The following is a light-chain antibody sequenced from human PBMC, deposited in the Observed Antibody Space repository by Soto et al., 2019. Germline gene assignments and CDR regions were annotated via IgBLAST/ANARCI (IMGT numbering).Light chain of an antibody. CDR2: DAS. J-gene: IGKJ3*01. V-gene: IGKV3-20*01. CDR1: QSVSSSY. CDR3: QHYAMSPPFT. Sequence: EIVLTQSPGTLSLSPGERATLSCRASQSVSSSYLGWYQQKPGQAPRLLIYDASSRATGVPDRFSGGGSGTDFTLTISRLEPEDFVVYYCQHYAMSPPFTFGPGTKVDIK.